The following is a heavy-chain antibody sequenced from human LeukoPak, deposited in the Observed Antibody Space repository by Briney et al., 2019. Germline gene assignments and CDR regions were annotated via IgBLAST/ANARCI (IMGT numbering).Heavy chain of an antibody. CDR3: AREAYYDFWSGYFFDY. Sequence: GGSLRLSCAASGFTFSSYWMSWVRQAPGKGLEWVANIKQDGSEKYYVDSVKGRFTISRDNAKNSLYLQMNSLRAEDTGVYYCAREAYYDFWSGYFFDYWGQGTLVTVSS. CDR2: IKQDGSEK. D-gene: IGHD3-3*01. V-gene: IGHV3-7*01. CDR1: GFTFSSYW. J-gene: IGHJ4*02.